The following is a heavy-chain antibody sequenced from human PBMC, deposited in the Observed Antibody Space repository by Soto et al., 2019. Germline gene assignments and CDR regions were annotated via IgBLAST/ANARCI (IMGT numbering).Heavy chain of an antibody. J-gene: IGHJ4*02. CDR2: IYYSGST. CDR1: GGSISSGGYY. V-gene: IGHV4-31*03. CDR3: ARDTLKYYFDY. Sequence: SETLSLTCTVSGGSISSGGYYWSWIRQHPGKGLEWIGYIYYSGSTYYNPSLKSRVTISVDTSKNQFSLKLSSVTAADTAVYYCARDTLKYYFDYWGQRTLVTVSS.